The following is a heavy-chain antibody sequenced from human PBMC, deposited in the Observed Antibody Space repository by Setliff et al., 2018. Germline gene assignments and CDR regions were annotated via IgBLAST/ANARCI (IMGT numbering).Heavy chain of an antibody. V-gene: IGHV3-20*04. D-gene: IGHD3-3*01. CDR1: GFTFDVYD. Sequence: PGGSLRLSCAASGFTFDVYDLNWVRQAPGKGLEWVSSINWNGDRTGYADSVKGRFTISRDNAKNSLYLQMNSLKTEDTAVYYCTRARDRSGYWDFDYWGQGTLVTVSS. J-gene: IGHJ4*02. CDR2: INWNGDRT. CDR3: TRARDRSGYWDFDY.